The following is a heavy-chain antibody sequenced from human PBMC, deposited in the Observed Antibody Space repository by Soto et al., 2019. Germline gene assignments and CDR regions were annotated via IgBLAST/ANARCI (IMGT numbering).Heavy chain of an antibody. J-gene: IGHJ4*02. CDR1: GFTFSSYA. CDR3: AKVPGPMWYSSPVNY. D-gene: IGHD6-13*01. CDR2: ISGSGGST. V-gene: IGHV3-23*01. Sequence: GGSLRLSCAASGFTFSSYAMSWVRQAPGKGLEWVSAISGSGGSTYYADSVKGRFTISRGNSKNTLYLQMNSLRAEDTAVYYCAKVPGPMWYSSPVNYWGQGTLVTASS.